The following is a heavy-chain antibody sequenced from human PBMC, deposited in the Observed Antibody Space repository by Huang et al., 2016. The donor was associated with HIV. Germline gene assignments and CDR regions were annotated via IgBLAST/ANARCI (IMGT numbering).Heavy chain of an antibody. V-gene: IGHV1-69*13. CDR2: INPIFGTA. CDR1: GGTFISYA. D-gene: IGHD3-22*01. CDR3: ARARGYYDSSVSYYFDY. J-gene: IGHJ4*02. Sequence: QVQLVQSGAEVKKPGSSVKVSCKASGGTFISYAISWVRQAPGQGLEWIGGINPIFGTANYAQKVQGRVTITADESTSTAYMELSSLRSEDTAVYYCARARGYYDSSVSYYFDYWGQGTLVTVSS.